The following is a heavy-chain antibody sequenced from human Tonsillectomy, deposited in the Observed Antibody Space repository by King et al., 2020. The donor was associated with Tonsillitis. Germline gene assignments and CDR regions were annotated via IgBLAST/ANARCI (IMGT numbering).Heavy chain of an antibody. CDR2: IIPMLSIP. J-gene: IGHJ5*02. CDR3: ARGGASSSWLDP. D-gene: IGHD6-13*01. Sequence: QLVQSGAEVKKPGSSVKVSCKASGGTFSSYAISWVRQAPGQGLEWIVSIIPMLSIPNYAQNFPGRVTITADKSTSTAYMELSSLRSGDTAVYYCARGGASSSWLDPWGQGTLVTVSS. CDR1: GGTFSSYA. V-gene: IGHV1-69*04.